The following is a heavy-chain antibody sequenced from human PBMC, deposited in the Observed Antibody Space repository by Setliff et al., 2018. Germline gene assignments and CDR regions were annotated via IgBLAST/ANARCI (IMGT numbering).Heavy chain of an antibody. J-gene: IGHJ6*03. CDR3: ARGSRFGTIVYKGDYYMDV. V-gene: IGHV7-4-1*02. D-gene: IGHD3-10*01. CDR1: GYTFTTYA. CDR2: INTNTGSP. Sequence: ASVKVSCKASGYTFTTYAIGWMRQAPGRGLEWMGWINTNTGSPNYAQGSTGRFVFSLDTSVNTAYLQISSLKAEDTALYYCARGSRFGTIVYKGDYYMDVWGKGTTVTVSS.